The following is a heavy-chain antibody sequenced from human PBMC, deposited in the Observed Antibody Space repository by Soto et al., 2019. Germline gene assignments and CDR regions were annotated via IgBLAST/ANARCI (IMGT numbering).Heavy chain of an antibody. CDR1: GYTFTSYY. V-gene: IGHV1-46*01. D-gene: IGHD3-22*01. CDR3: AITPYYYDSSGYSDFQH. CDR2: INPSGGST. J-gene: IGHJ1*01. Sequence: ASVKVSCKASGYTFTSYYMHWVRQAPGQGLEWMGIINPSGGSTSYAQKFQGRVTMTRDTSTSTVYMELSSLRSEDTAVYYCAITPYYYDSSGYSDFQHWGQGTLVTVS.